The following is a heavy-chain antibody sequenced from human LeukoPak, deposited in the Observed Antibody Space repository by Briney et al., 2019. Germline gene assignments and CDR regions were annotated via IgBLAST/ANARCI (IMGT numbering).Heavy chain of an antibody. V-gene: IGHV4-38-2*02. Sequence: PSETLSLTCTVSGYSISSGYYWGWIRQRPGKGLEWVGSIYHSGSTYYNPSLKSPSTISVATSKNQFSLKLSSVTAANAAVYYWARGVAVAGISFDYWGQGTLVTVSS. CDR1: GYSISSGYY. D-gene: IGHD6-19*01. J-gene: IGHJ4*02. CDR3: ARGVAVAGISFDY. CDR2: IYHSGST.